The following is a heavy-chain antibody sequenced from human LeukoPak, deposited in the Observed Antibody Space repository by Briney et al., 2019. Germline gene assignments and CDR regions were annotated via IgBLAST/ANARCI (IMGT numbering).Heavy chain of an antibody. Sequence: PSETLSLTCTVSGGSISSSNYYWGWIRQPPGKGLEWIEEINHSGSTNYNPSLKSRVTISVDTSKNQFSLKLSSVTAADTAVYYCARRMGPGTMVRNWFDPWGQGTLVTVSS. CDR2: INHSGST. V-gene: IGHV4-39*07. J-gene: IGHJ5*02. D-gene: IGHD3-10*01. CDR3: ARRMGPGTMVRNWFDP. CDR1: GGSISSSNYY.